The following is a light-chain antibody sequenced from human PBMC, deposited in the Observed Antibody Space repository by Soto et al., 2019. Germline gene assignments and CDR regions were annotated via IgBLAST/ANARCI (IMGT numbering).Light chain of an antibody. Sequence: QSALSQPRSVSGSPGQSVAISCAGTSNDVGGYNYVSWYQQHPGRVPKVIIYDVSQRPSGVPDRFSGSKSGNTASLTISDLQAEDEADYYCCSNAGGPDVFVSGTKVTVL. J-gene: IGLJ1*01. CDR2: DVS. CDR3: CSNAGGPDV. V-gene: IGLV2-11*01. CDR1: SNDVGGYNY.